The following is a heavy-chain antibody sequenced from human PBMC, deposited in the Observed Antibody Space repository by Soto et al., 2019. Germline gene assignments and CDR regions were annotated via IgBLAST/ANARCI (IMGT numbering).Heavy chain of an antibody. CDR1: GFPFAPST. CDR3: ANRDVPQSTSNAYFYDN. V-gene: IGHV3-23*01. CDR2: ISVSVGST. Sequence: EVQLLQSGGGLVQPGGSLTLSCGVSGFPFAPSTMSWVRQAPGKGLEWVSTISVSVGSTYSADSVQGRFTVSSDISDNTLFLRMNILTADDTAVYCCANRDVPQSTSNAYFYDNWGRGVLVTVAS. D-gene: IGHD2-21*02. J-gene: IGHJ4*02.